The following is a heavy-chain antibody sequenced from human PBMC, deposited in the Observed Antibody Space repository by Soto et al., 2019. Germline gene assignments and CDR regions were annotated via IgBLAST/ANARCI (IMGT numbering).Heavy chain of an antibody. CDR1: GFTFSNAW. D-gene: IGHD6-13*01. V-gene: IGHV3-15*07. CDR3: SFSSSWYYYYGMDV. J-gene: IGHJ6*02. CDR2: IKSKTDGGTT. Sequence: PGGSLRLSCAASGFTFSNAWMNWVRQAPGKGLEWVGRIKSKTDGGTTDYAAPVKGRFTISRDDSKNTLYLQMNSLKTEDTAVYYCSFSSSWYYYYGMDVWGQGTTVTVSS.